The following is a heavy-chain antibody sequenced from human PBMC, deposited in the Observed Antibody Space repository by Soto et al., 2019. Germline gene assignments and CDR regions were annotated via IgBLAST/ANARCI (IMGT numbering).Heavy chain of an antibody. J-gene: IGHJ4*02. D-gene: IGHD3-3*01. CDR2: INPNSGGT. Sequence: ASVKVSCRASGYTFSGYYMHWVRQAPGQGLEWMGWINPNSGGTNYAQKFQGRVTMTRDTSISTAYMELNRLRSGDTAVYSCARGNYDFWSGYPTIDYWGQGTLVTVSS. V-gene: IGHV1-2*02. CDR1: GYTFSGYY. CDR3: ARGNYDFWSGYPTIDY.